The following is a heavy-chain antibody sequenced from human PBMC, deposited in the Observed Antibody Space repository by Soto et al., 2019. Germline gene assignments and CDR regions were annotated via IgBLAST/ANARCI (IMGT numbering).Heavy chain of an antibody. V-gene: IGHV3-23*01. CDR3: GLPCCGGDCYSPFCY. J-gene: IGHJ4*02. Sequence: EVQLLESGGGFVQPGGSRRLSCTASGVVLSMYAISWVRQAPGKGLEWVSVISGNSGKTDYSDSVQGRFSISRDNSENKVYLQRNRLRAEDTAVYYCGLPCCGGDCYSPFCYWGQGTLDTVSS. CDR1: GVVLSMYA. CDR2: ISGNSGKT. D-gene: IGHD2-21*02.